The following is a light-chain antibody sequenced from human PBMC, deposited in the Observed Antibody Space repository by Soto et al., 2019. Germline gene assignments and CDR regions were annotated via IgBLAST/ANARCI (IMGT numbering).Light chain of an antibody. CDR2: GAS. J-gene: IGKJ4*01. CDR1: QSVSSN. V-gene: IGKV3-15*01. Sequence: EIVMTQSPATLFVSPGERATLSCRASQSVSSNLAWYQQKPGQAPRLLIYGASTRATGIPARFSGSGSGTEFTLTISSLQSEDFAVYYRQQYNNWPPLTFGGGTKVEIK. CDR3: QQYNNWPPLT.